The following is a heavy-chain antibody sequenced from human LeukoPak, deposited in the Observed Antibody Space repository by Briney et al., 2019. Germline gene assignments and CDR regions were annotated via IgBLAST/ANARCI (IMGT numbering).Heavy chain of an antibody. CDR3: TRLADHTGDH. J-gene: IGHJ4*02. CDR2: INEDGSEK. Sequence: GGSLRLSCVTSGFSFRNYWMGWVRQAPGKGLEWVANINEDGSEKYYVDSVRGRFTISRDNAKNSVSLQMNSLRGEDTAVYYCTRLADHTGDHWGQGTLVTVSS. D-gene: IGHD7-27*01. V-gene: IGHV3-7*01. CDR1: GFSFRNYW.